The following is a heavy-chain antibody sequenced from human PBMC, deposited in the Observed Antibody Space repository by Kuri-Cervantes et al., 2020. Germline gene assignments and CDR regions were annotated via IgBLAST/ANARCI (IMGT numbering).Heavy chain of an antibody. CDR1: GFTVSSNY. J-gene: IGHJ6*02. CDR3: ARDPGTYYDFWSGLNYYYYGMDV. D-gene: IGHD3-3*01. V-gene: IGHV3-66*01. Sequence: GESLKISCAASGFTVSSNYMSWVRQAPGKGLEWVSVIYSGGSTYYADFVKGRFTISRDNSKNTLYLQMNSLRAEDTAVYYCARDPGTYYDFWSGLNYYYYGMDVWGQGTTVTVSS. CDR2: IYSGGST.